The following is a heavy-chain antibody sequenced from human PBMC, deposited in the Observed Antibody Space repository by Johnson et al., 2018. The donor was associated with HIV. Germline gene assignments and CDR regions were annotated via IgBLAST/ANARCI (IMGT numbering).Heavy chain of an antibody. J-gene: IGHJ3*02. CDR3: ARDWGLYNWNDPGAFDI. CDR1: GFSFNTYT. Sequence: QVKLVESGGGVVQPGKSLRLSCAAAGFSFNTYTMHWVRQAPGKGLEWVAIISADGTNKYYADSVKGRFTISRDNSKNILYLQMDSLRPEDTAMYFCARDWGLYNWNDPGAFDIWGQGTMVTVSS. CDR2: ISADGTNK. V-gene: IGHV3-30-3*01. D-gene: IGHD1-1*01.